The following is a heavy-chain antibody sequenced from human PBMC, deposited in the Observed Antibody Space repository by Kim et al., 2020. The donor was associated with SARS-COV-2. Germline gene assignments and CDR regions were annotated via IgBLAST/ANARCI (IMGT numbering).Heavy chain of an antibody. V-gene: IGHV5-51*01. CDR3: ARRGLWFGDPQRGYFDY. CDR2: IYPGDSDT. CDR1: GYSFSSYW. J-gene: IGHJ4*02. D-gene: IGHD3-10*01. Sequence: GESLKISCKGSGYSFSSYWIAWVRQMPGKGLEWMGIIYPGDSDTRYSPAFQGQVTIAADKSISTAYLQWSSLKASDTAIYYCARRGLWFGDPQRGYFDYWGQGTLVTVSS.